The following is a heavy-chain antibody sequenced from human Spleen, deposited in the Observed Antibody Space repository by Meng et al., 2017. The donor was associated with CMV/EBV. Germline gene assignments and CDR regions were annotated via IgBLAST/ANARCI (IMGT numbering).Heavy chain of an antibody. D-gene: IGHD3-10*01. CDR3: ARVLYGSGSYYPAD. CDR2: ISPSSSYI. J-gene: IGHJ4*02. V-gene: IGHV3-21*01. Sequence: GGSLRLSCAASGFTFSSFTMNWVRQAPGQGLEWVSSISPSSSYIYYADSVKGRFTISRDNGNDSLYLQMNSLRAEDTAVYYCARVLYGSGSYYPADWGQGTLVTVSS. CDR1: GFTFSSFT.